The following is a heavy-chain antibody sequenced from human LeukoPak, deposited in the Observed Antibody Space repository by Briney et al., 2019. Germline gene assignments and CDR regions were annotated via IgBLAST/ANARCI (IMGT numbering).Heavy chain of an antibody. CDR3: ARDRVTTPLYYFYY. CDR2: ISYDGSNK. CDR1: GFTFSSYA. D-gene: IGHD3-22*01. J-gene: IGHJ4*02. Sequence: GGSLRLSCAASGFTFSSYAMHWVRQAPGKGLEWVAVISYDGSNKYYADSVKGRFTISRDNSKNTLYLQMNSLRAEDTAVYYRARDRVTTPLYYFYYWGPGTLVTRSS. V-gene: IGHV3-30-3*01.